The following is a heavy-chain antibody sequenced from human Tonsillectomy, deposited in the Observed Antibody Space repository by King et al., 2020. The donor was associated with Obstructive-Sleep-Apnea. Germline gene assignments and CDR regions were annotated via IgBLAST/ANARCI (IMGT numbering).Heavy chain of an antibody. D-gene: IGHD2-2*01. V-gene: IGHV6-1*01. CDR1: GDSVSTNSAA. CDR3: ARDRDCSSTSCYDYYYSGMDV. CDR2: TYYRSKWFN. Sequence: VQLQQSGPGLVKPSQTLSLTCAISGDSVSTNSAAWNWIRQSPSRGLEWLGRTYYRSKWFNDYALSVKSRITINSDTSKNQFSLHLNSVTPEDTAVYYCARDRDCSSTSCYDYYYSGMDVWGQGTTVTVSS. J-gene: IGHJ6*02.